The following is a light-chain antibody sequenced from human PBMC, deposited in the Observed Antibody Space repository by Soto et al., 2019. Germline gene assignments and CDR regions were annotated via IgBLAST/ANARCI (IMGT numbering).Light chain of an antibody. CDR3: CSYGGSYTWV. CDR2: DVS. V-gene: IGLV2-11*01. Sequence: LTQPRSVSGSPGQSVTISCTGTSGDVGGYNFVSWYQQHPGKVPTLVIFDVSHRPSGVPDRFSGSKSGNTASLTISGLQAEDEADYYCCSYGGSYTWVFGGGTKVTVL. CDR1: SGDVGGYNF. J-gene: IGLJ2*01.